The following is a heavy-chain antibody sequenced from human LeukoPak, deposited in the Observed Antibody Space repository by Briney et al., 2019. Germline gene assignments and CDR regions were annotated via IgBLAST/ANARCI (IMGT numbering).Heavy chain of an antibody. Sequence: PGGSLRLSCAASGFTFSSYAMSWVRQAPGKGLEWVSAINGSGGSTYYADSVKGRFTISRDNSKNTLNLQMNSLRAEDTAVYYCAKDSLGYSSGFDAFDIWGQGTMVTVSS. J-gene: IGHJ3*02. V-gene: IGHV3-23*01. CDR3: AKDSLGYSSGFDAFDI. CDR1: GFTFSSYA. CDR2: INGSGGST. D-gene: IGHD6-19*01.